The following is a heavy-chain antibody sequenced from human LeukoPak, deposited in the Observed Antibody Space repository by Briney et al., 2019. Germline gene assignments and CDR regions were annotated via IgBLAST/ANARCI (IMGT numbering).Heavy chain of an antibody. Sequence: GGSLRLSCAASGVTVSSNYMSCVRQAPGKGLEWVSVIYSGGSTYYADSVKGRFAISRDNSKNTLYLQMNSLRAEDTAVYYCASSFYGDSPPYWGQGTLVTVSS. V-gene: IGHV3-66*01. J-gene: IGHJ4*02. D-gene: IGHD4-17*01. CDR3: ASSFYGDSPPY. CDR1: GVTVSSNY. CDR2: IYSGGST.